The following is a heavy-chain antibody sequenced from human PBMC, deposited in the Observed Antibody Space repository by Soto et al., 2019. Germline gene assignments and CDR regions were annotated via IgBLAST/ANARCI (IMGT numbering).Heavy chain of an antibody. Sequence: EVQLLESGGGLVQPGGSLRLSCAASGFTFKNYAMSWARQAPGKGLEWVSGISGGGGSIHYADSVKGRFTISRDNSKNTLCLQMNSLRVEDTAVYYCAKAGPLRVLGYLGPYYYYGMDVCGQGTTVTVSS. D-gene: IGHD3-3*01. J-gene: IGHJ6*02. CDR3: AKAGPLRVLGYLGPYYYYGMDV. CDR1: GFTFKNYA. V-gene: IGHV3-23*01. CDR2: ISGGGGSI.